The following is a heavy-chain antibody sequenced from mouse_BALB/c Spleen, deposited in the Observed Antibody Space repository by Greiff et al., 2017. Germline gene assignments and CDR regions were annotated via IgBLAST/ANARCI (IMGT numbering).Heavy chain of an antibody. CDR1: GFNIKDTY. CDR3: ASPHYYGSSPYYFDY. J-gene: IGHJ2*01. CDR2: IDPANGNT. D-gene: IGHD1-1*01. Sequence: EVHLVESGAELVKPGASVKLSCTASGFNIKDTYMHWVKQRPEQGLEWIGRIDPANGNTKYDPKFQGKATITADTSSNTAYLQLSSLTSEDTAVYYCASPHYYGSSPYYFDYWGQGTTLTVSS. V-gene: IGHV14-3*02.